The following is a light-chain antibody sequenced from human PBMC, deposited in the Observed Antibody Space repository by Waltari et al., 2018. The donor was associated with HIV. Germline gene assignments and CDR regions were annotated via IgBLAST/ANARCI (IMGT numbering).Light chain of an antibody. J-gene: IGKJ1*01. CDR1: QSVSSD. Sequence: EILMTQSPATLSVPPGERVTLSCRASQSVSSDLAWSRQKPGQAPRLLIYNASTRATGLPARFSGSGSGTEFTLTISSLQSEDFAFYYCQQYNNWPPWTFGQGTKVEIK. CDR2: NAS. CDR3: QQYNNWPPWT. V-gene: IGKV3-15*01.